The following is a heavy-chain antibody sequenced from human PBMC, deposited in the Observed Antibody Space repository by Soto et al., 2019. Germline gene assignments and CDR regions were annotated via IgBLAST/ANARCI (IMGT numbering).Heavy chain of an antibody. J-gene: IGHJ6*02. Sequence: QVQLQESGPGLVKPSETLSLTCTVSGGSVSSGSYYWSWIRQPPGKGLEWIGYIYYSGSTNYNPSLKSRVTISVDTSNSQFSLKLSSVTAADTAVYYCARDRRALSGEIYGMDVWGQGTTVTVSS. D-gene: IGHD3-10*02. CDR2: IYYSGST. CDR1: GGSVSSGSYY. CDR3: ARDRRALSGEIYGMDV. V-gene: IGHV4-61*01.